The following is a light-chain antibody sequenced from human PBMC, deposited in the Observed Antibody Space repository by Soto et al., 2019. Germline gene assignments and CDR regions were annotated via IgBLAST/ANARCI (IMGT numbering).Light chain of an antibody. CDR1: TGAVTSGHY. Sequence: QAVVTQEPSLTVCPGGTVTLTCGSSTGAVTSGHYPYWFQQKPGQAPRTLIYDTSNKHSWTPARFSGSLLGGKAALTLSGAQLEDEAEYYCLLSYSGARAGVFGGGTKLTVL. CDR3: LLSYSGARAGV. V-gene: IGLV7-46*01. J-gene: IGLJ3*02. CDR2: DTS.